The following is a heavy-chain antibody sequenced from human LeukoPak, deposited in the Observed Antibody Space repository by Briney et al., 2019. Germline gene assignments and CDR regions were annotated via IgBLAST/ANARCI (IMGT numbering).Heavy chain of an antibody. CDR3: ARETEPLDYGDSTNLDY. D-gene: IGHD4/OR15-4a*01. CDR1: GFTFSSYS. Sequence: GGSLRLSCAASGFTFSSYSMNWVRQAPGKGLEWVAFIGSGTGNIYYADSVKGRFSISRDNAKDSVYLQMNSLRADDTAVYYCARETEPLDYGDSTNLDYWGQGTLVTVSS. J-gene: IGHJ4*02. CDR2: IGSGTGNI. V-gene: IGHV3-21*01.